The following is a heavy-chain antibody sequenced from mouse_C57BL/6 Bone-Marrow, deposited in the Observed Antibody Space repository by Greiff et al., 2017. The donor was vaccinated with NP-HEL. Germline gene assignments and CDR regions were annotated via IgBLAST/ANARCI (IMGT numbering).Heavy chain of an antibody. CDR3: AREGSTTGFAY. CDR1: GYTFTSYW. V-gene: IGHV1-50*01. J-gene: IGHJ3*01. Sequence: QVQLQQPGAELVKPGASVKLSCKASGYTFTSYWMQWVNQRPGQGLEWIGEIDPSDSYTNYNQKFKGKATLTVDTSSSTAYMQLSSLTSEDSAVYYCAREGSTTGFAYWGQGTLVTVSA. D-gene: IGHD1-1*01. CDR2: IDPSDSYT.